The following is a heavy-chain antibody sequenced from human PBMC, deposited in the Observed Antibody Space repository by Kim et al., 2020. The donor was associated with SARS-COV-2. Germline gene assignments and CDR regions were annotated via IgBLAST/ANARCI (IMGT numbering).Heavy chain of an antibody. V-gene: IGHV1-69*01. J-gene: IGHJ6*02. CDR3: ARGTMDDYYYGMDV. Sequence: AQKFQGRVTITADESTRTAYMELSSLGSEDTAVYYCARGTMDDYYYGMDVWGQGTTVTVSS. D-gene: IGHD1-1*01.